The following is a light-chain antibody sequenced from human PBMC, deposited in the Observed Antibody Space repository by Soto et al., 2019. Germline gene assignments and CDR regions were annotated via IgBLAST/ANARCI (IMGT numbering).Light chain of an antibody. J-gene: IGLJ1*01. CDR3: QSYENSRTGFYV. V-gene: IGLV1-40*01. CDR1: SSDIGAGFD. CDR2: GNT. Sequence: QLVLTQPPSVSGAPGQRVTISCTGSSSDIGAGFDVHWYQHLPGTAPKLLIYGNTNRPSGVPGRFSGSKSGTSASLVITGLQAEDEADYYCQSYENSRTGFYVFGTGTKVTVL.